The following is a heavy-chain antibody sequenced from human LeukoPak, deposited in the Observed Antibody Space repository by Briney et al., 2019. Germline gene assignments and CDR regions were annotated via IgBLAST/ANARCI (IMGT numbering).Heavy chain of an antibody. D-gene: IGHD3-10*01. Sequence: ASVKVSCKASGYTFTGYYMHWVRQAPGQGLEWMGWINPNSGGTNYAQKFQGRVTMTRDTSISTAYMELRSLTSDDTAVYYCARDAVRVVISALLRISKRGHYYFDYWGQGTLVTVSS. CDR3: ARDAVRVVISALLRISKRGHYYFDY. CDR1: GYTFTGYY. J-gene: IGHJ4*02. CDR2: INPNSGGT. V-gene: IGHV1-2*02.